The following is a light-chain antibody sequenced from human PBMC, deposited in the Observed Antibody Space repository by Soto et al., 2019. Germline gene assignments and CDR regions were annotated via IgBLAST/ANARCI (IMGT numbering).Light chain of an antibody. J-gene: IGLJ2*01. Sequence: QSALTQPASVSGSPGQSITISCTGTSSDVGGYNYVSWYQQHPGKAPKLMIYDVSNRPSGVSNRFSASKSGNTASLTISGLQAEDEADYYCSSYTGSSAPVFGGGTKVTVL. CDR1: SSDVGGYNY. CDR2: DVS. V-gene: IGLV2-14*01. CDR3: SSYTGSSAPV.